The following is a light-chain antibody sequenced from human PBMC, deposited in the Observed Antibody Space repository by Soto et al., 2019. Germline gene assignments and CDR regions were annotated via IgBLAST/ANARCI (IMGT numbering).Light chain of an antibody. Sequence: EIAMTESPATLSVSPGETATLSCRACHSVSRNLAGYQQKPGQAPRLLIYGAHTRATGIPARFSGSGSGTEFTLTISSLQSEDFAVYYCQQYNNWPAITCGQGTRLEIK. CDR1: HSVSRN. V-gene: IGKV3D-15*01. J-gene: IGKJ5*01. CDR3: QQYNNWPAIT. CDR2: GAH.